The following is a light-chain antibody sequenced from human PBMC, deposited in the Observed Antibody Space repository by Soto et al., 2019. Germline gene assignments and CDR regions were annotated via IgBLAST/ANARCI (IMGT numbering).Light chain of an antibody. CDR3: GTWDSSLSAYV. Sequence: QSVLTQPPSMSAAPGQKVTISCSGSSSKIGSNYISWFQQLPGTAPKLLIYDNSQRPSGIPDRFSGSKSGTSATLGITGLQTGDEADYYCGTWDSSLSAYVFGTGTKVTVL. CDR1: SSKIGSNY. CDR2: DNS. J-gene: IGLJ1*01. V-gene: IGLV1-51*01.